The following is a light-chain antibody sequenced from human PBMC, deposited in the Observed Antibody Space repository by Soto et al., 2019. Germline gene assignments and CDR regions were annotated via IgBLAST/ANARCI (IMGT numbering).Light chain of an antibody. J-gene: IGKJ1*01. CDR3: QKYVTCWT. CDR2: DAS. Sequence: IVLTQSPATLYSLQRDRVTLSCRASQSVSSYLAWYQQKPGQAPRLLIYDASNRATGIPARFSGSGSGTDFTLTIRRLEPEDFAVYYCQKYVTCWTFGQGAKVDIK. CDR1: QSVSSY. V-gene: IGKV3-11*01.